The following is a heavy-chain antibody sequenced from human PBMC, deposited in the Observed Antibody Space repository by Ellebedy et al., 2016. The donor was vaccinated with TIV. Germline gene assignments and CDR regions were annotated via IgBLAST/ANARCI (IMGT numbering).Heavy chain of an antibody. CDR2: LYSGGST. D-gene: IGHD3-22*01. Sequence: GESLKISCAASGITVSNNYMSWVRQAPGKGLEWVSVLYSGGSTRYADSVKGRFTISRDNYKNTVYLQMNSLRAEDTAVYYCARGVYDSSEYYPFDYWGQGTLVTVSS. V-gene: IGHV3-66*01. CDR1: GITVSNNY. J-gene: IGHJ4*02. CDR3: ARGVYDSSEYYPFDY.